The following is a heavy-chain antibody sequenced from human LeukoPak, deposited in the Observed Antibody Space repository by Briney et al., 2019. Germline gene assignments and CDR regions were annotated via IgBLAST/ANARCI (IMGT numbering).Heavy chain of an antibody. CDR1: GFTFSSYA. CDR3: AREGAFDI. CDR2: ISYDGSNK. Sequence: PGGSLRLSCAASGFTFSSYAMHWVRQAPGKGLEWVAVISYDGSNKYYADSVKGRFTISRDNSKNTLYLQMNSLRAEDMAVYYCAREGAFDIWGQGTMVTVSS. J-gene: IGHJ3*02. V-gene: IGHV3-30-3*01.